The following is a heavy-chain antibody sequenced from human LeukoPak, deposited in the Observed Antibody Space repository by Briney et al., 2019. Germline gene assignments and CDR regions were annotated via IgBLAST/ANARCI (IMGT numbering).Heavy chain of an antibody. D-gene: IGHD3-22*01. CDR2: IRSKANSYAT. J-gene: IGHJ4*02. Sequence: QPGRSLRLSCAASGFTFSGSAMHWVRQASGKGLEWVGRIRSKANSYATAYAASVKGRFTISRDDSKNTAYLQMNSLKTEDTAVYYCTRPDYYDSSGYRHWGQGTLVTVSS. CDR1: GFTFSGSA. V-gene: IGHV3-73*01. CDR3: TRPDYYDSSGYRH.